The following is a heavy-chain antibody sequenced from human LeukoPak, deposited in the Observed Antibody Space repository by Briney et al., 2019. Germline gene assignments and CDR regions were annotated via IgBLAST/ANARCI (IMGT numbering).Heavy chain of an antibody. CDR3: AHSAEITTIFAFDF. Sequence: ESGPSLVKPIQTLTLTCIFSGFSFSTRGVGVGWIRQPPVKALEWLALIFWDDNKRYSPSLKSRLTITKDTSKKQVVLTMTNMDPVDTATYYCAHSAEITTIFAFDFWGQGSLVTVSS. CDR2: IFWDDNK. CDR1: GFSFSTRGVG. V-gene: IGHV2-5*02. J-gene: IGHJ4*02. D-gene: IGHD5-24*01.